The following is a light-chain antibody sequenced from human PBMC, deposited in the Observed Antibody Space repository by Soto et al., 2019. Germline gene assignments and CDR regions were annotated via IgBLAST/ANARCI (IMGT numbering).Light chain of an antibody. Sequence: EIVLTQSPGTLSLSPGERATLSCRASQSVSTSDFAWYQQKPGQAPRLLMYGASHRASGIPDRFSGSGSGTDFTLTISRLEHEDFAVYYCQQYDRSLTFGGGTKVEIK. CDR2: GAS. CDR3: QQYDRSLT. CDR1: QSVSTSD. V-gene: IGKV3-20*01. J-gene: IGKJ4*01.